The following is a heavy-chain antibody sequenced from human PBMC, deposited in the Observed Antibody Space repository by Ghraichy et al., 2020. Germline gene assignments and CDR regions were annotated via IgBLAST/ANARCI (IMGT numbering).Heavy chain of an antibody. CDR3: ARRGYSSGWYFDY. Sequence: SETLSLTCTVSGGSISSYYWSWIRQPPGKGLEWIGYIYNSGSTNYNPALKSRVTISVDTSKNQFSLKLSSVTAADTAVYYCARRGYSSGWYFDYWGQGTLVTVSS. D-gene: IGHD6-19*01. J-gene: IGHJ4*02. V-gene: IGHV4-59*08. CDR1: GGSISSYY. CDR2: IYNSGST.